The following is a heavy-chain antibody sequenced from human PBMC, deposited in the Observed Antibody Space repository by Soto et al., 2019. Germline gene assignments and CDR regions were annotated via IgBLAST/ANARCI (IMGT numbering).Heavy chain of an antibody. D-gene: IGHD3-16*01. J-gene: IGHJ4*02. CDR2: IYWDDDK. Sequence: QITLKESGPTLVKPTQTLTLTCTFSGFSLSTSGVGVGWIRQPPGKALEWLALIYWDDDKRYSPSLKSRLTITKDTSKNQVVLTMTNMDPVDTATYYCAHSPRPGDYIWGSYSPLLDYWGQGTLVTVSS. CDR1: GFSLSTSGVG. CDR3: AHSPRPGDYIWGSYSPLLDY. V-gene: IGHV2-5*02.